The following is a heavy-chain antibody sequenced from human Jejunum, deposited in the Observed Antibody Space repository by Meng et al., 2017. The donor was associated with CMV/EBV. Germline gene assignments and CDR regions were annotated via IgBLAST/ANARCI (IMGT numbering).Heavy chain of an antibody. Sequence: QVGLVPSGAEVKMPGALGRVSSKASDYTFSHQACSGVRWAPGQGLEWMGWISPYNGNTKYEQNLKGRVTLTTDISTTTVYMELRSLRSDDTAVYYCARKLRGGGWFDPWGQGTLVTVSS. CDR2: ISPYNGNT. CDR3: ARKLRGGGWFDP. CDR1: DYTFSHQA. D-gene: IGHD3-16*01. V-gene: IGHV1-18*01. J-gene: IGHJ5*02.